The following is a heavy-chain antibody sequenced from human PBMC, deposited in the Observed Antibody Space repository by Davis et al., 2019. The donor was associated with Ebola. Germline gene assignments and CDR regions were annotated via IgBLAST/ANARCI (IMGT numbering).Heavy chain of an antibody. CDR1: GGSFSSYY. V-gene: IGHV4-59*01. J-gene: IGHJ5*02. CDR3: ARGLGVGAGGWFDP. Sequence: PGGSLRLSCAVYGGSFSSYYWSWIRQPAGKGLEWIGYIYYSGSTNYNPSLKSRVTISVDTSKNQFSLKLSSVTAADTAVYYCARGLGVGAGGWFDPWGQGTLVTVSS. D-gene: IGHD1-26*01. CDR2: IYYSGST.